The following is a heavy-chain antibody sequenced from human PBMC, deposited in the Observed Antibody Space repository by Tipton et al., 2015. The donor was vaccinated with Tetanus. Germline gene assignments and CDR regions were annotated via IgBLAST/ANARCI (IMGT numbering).Heavy chain of an antibody. V-gene: IGHV3-21*04. CDR2: ISSSSSYI. CDR3: ATLPKQWLANFGY. J-gene: IGHJ4*02. CDR1: GFTFSGYA. D-gene: IGHD6-19*01. Sequence: SLRLSCATSGFTFSGYAMSWVRQAPGKGLEWVSAISSSSSYIYYADSVKGRFTIFRDNAKSSVYLQMNSLRAADTAVYFCATLPKQWLANFGYWGQGTLVTVSS.